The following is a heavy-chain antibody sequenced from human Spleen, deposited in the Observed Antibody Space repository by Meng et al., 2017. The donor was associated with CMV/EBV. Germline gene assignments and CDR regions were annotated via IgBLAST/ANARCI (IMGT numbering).Heavy chain of an antibody. CDR1: GFDFSDDG. J-gene: IGHJ4*02. V-gene: IGHV3-30*02. D-gene: IGHD2-21*01. CDR3: AKHLGRDSGL. CDR2: IRRDGSDK. Sequence: LSCAAFGFDFSDDGMHWVRQAPGKGLEWVAFIRRDGSDKYYGDSMGARFTISRDNSKNTLFLQMVSLRPEDTAMYYCAKHLGRDSGLWGRGTLVTVSS.